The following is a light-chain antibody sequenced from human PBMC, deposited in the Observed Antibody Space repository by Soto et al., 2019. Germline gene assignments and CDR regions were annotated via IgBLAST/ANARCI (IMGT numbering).Light chain of an antibody. V-gene: IGKV3-15*01. CDR3: QQYNNWPFT. J-gene: IGKJ3*01. CDR2: GAS. Sequence: EIVMTQSPATLSVSPGERATLSCRASQSVSSNLAWYQQKPGQAPRRFIYGASTRATGIPARFSGSGSGTEFTLTISSLQSEDFAVYYCQQYNNWPFTFGPGTKVDIK. CDR1: QSVSSN.